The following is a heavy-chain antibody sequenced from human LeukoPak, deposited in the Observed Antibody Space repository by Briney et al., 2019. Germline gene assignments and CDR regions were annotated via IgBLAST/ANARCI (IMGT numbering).Heavy chain of an antibody. CDR2: ISWDGGST. D-gene: IGHD6-19*01. CDR1: GFTFDDYA. CDR3: AKDSLAVAGESFFEY. Sequence: GGSLRLSCAASGFTFDDYAMHWVRQAPGKGLKWVSLISWDGGSTSYADSVKGRFTISRDNSKNSLYLQINSLRAEDTALYYCAKDSLAVAGESFFEYWGQGTQVTVSS. V-gene: IGHV3-43D*03. J-gene: IGHJ4*02.